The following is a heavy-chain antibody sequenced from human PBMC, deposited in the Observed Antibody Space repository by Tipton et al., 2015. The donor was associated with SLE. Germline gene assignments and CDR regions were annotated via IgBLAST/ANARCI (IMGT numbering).Heavy chain of an antibody. CDR1: GGSISSYY. CDR2: IYYSGST. D-gene: IGHD1-7*01. V-gene: IGHV4-31*03. J-gene: IGHJ6*03. Sequence: TLSLTCTVSGGSISSYYWSWIRQHPGKGLEWIGYIYYSGSTYYNPSLKSRVTISVDTSKNQFSLKLNSVTPEDTAVYYCARDNWNYGGVDYYMDVWGKGTTVTVSS. CDR3: ARDNWNYGGVDYYMDV.